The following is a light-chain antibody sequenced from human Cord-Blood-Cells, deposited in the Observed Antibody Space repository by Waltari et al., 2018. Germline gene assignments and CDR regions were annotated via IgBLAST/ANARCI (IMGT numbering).Light chain of an antibody. CDR2: EGS. V-gene: IGLV2-23*01. J-gene: IGLJ1*01. CDR3: CSYAGSSTFYV. CDR1: SSVVGRCHL. Sequence: QSAPTQPAPVSGSPGQSITISCTGTSSVVGRCHLVSWYQQHPGNSPKLMIYEGSKRPSGVSNRFSGSKSGNTASLTISGLQAEDEADYYCCSYAGSSTFYVFGTGTKVTVL.